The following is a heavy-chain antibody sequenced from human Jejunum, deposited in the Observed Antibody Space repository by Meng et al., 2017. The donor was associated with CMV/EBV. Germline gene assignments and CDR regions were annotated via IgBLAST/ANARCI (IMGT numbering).Heavy chain of an antibody. CDR1: PISGSDYC. CDR3: ARDRLLGSRLKDAWFDP. CDR2: IYYTGGT. V-gene: IGHV4-30-4*01. J-gene: IGHJ5*02. Sequence: PISGSDYCWRWIRQPPRKGLEWIGYIYYTGGTLSNPSLTSRITMSVDTSKTQFSLRLMSVTAADTAVYYCARDRLLGSRLKDAWFDPWGQGTLVTVSS. D-gene: IGHD3-16*01.